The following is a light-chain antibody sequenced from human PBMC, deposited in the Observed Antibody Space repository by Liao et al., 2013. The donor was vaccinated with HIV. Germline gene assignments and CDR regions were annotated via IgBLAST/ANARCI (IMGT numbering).Light chain of an antibody. CDR2: YDT. CDR1: NIGSKS. CDR3: QSADSTGTYPYV. Sequence: SYVLTQLPSVSVAPGKTARLICGGNNIGSKSVHWYQQKPGQAPVVVISYDTDRPSAIPERFSGSSSGTTVTLTISGVRAEDEADYYCQSADSTGTYPYVFGTGTKVTVL. J-gene: IGLJ1*01. V-gene: IGLV3-21*01.